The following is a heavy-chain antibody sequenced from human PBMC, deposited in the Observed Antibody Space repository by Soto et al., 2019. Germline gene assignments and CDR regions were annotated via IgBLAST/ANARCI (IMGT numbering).Heavy chain of an antibody. CDR3: ASVAGKGSHFYYGMDV. V-gene: IGHV3-30*03. CDR2: ISYDGTEK. CDR1: GFTFSDYG. Sequence: QVQLVESGGGVVQPGGSLRLSCEVYGFTFSDYGMHWVRQAPGKGLDWVAGISYDGTEKYYADSVKGRFTISRDNSKNTLYLQMNRLRAEDTSVYYCASVAGKGSHFYYGMDVSVQGATVTVSS. J-gene: IGHJ6*02. D-gene: IGHD6-19*01.